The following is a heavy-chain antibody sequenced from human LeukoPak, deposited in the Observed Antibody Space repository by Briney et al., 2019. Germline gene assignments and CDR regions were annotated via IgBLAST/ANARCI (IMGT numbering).Heavy chain of an antibody. Sequence: GASVKVSCKASGYTFTSYYMHWVRQAPGQGLEWMGIINPSGGSTSYAQKFQGRVTMTRDMSTSTVYMELSSLRSEDTAVYYCARAEDIAAAGTGFGYFDYWGQGTLVTVSS. D-gene: IGHD6-13*01. J-gene: IGHJ4*02. CDR2: INPSGGST. CDR1: GYTFTSYY. V-gene: IGHV1-46*01. CDR3: ARAEDIAAAGTGFGYFDY.